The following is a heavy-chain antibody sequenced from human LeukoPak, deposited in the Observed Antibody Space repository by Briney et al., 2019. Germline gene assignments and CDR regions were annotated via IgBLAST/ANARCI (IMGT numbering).Heavy chain of an antibody. J-gene: IGHJ6*03. Sequence: XTVWGGSXSSYYWSWIRQPPGKGLEWVGYIYYSGSTNYNPSLKSRVTISVDTSKNQFSLKLSSVTAADTAVYYCARVNSSSWYYYYYMDVWGKGTTVTVSS. CDR3: ARVNSSSWYYYYYMDV. CDR2: IYYSGST. D-gene: IGHD6-13*01. V-gene: IGHV4-59*01. CDR1: GGSXSSYY.